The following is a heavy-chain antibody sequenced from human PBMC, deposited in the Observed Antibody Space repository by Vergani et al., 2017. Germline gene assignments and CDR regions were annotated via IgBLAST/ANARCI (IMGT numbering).Heavy chain of an antibody. Sequence: EVQVLESGGSLKQPGGSVRLSCAASGFTFSTYAMHWVRQAPGKGLEWVSALTGGGGSTYYADSFKGRFLISRDNSRDTLYLQINSLRPEDTATYYCVKDAGSYENFFDSWGQGTLVTVSS. CDR2: LTGGGGST. V-gene: IGHV3-23*01. CDR1: GFTFSTYA. J-gene: IGHJ4*02. CDR3: VKDAGSYENFFDS. D-gene: IGHD1-26*01.